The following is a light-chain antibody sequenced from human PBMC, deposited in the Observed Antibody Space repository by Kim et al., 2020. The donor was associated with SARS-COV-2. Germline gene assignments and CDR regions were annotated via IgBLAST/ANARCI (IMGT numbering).Light chain of an antibody. J-gene: IGKJ2*01. Sequence: DIQMTQSPSTLSASVGDRVTITCRASQSISSWLAWYQQKPGKAPKLLIYKASSLESGVPSRFSGSGSGTEFTLTISSLQPDDFATYYCQQYNSYSITFGQGTNLEI. CDR3: QQYNSYSIT. V-gene: IGKV1-5*03. CDR1: QSISSW. CDR2: KAS.